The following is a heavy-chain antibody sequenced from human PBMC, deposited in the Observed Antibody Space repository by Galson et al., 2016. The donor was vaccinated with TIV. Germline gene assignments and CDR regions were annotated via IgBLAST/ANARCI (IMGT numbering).Heavy chain of an antibody. CDR1: GFTFEYSA. J-gene: IGHJ3*01. D-gene: IGHD3-16*01. Sequence: SLRLSCAASGFTFEYSAMHWVRLSPRKGLEWVSHISWNSGFIAYADSVKGGFTTSRDNAKKSLYLQMNNVRAEDTAFYYCVKEMGDPYDAFDLWGQGTMVTVSS. CDR2: ISWNSGFI. V-gene: IGHV3-9*01. CDR3: VKEMGDPYDAFDL.